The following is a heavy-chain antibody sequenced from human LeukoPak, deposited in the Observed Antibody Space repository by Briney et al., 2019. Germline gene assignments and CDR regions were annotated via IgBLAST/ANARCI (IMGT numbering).Heavy chain of an antibody. J-gene: IGHJ6*03. CDR1: GFTFRTYW. CDR2: IKHDGSEK. D-gene: IGHD3-10*01. Sequence: GGSLRLSCAASGFTFRTYWMNWVRQAPGKGLEWVANIKHDGSEKYYVDSVKGRFTISRDNAKKSLYLQMNSLRAEDTAVYYCARDYYGSGIQNYYYYYMDVWGKGTTVTISS. V-gene: IGHV3-7*03. CDR3: ARDYYGSGIQNYYYYYMDV.